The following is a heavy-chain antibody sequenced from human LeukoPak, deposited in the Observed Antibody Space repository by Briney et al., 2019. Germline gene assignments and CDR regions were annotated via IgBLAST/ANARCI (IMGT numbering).Heavy chain of an antibody. V-gene: IGHV3-23*01. Sequence: GGSLRLFCAASGFTFSSYAMSWVRQAPGKGLEWVSAISGSGGSTYYADSVKGRFTISRDNSKNTLYLQMNSLRAEDTAVYYCAKGAYCSSTSCYQYYYYGMDVWGQGTTVTVSS. CDR3: AKGAYCSSTSCYQYYYYGMDV. CDR1: GFTFSSYA. CDR2: ISGSGGST. D-gene: IGHD2-2*01. J-gene: IGHJ6*02.